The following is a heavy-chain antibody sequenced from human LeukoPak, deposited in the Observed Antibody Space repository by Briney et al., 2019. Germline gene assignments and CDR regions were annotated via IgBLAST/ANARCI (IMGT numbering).Heavy chain of an antibody. CDR2: IKQDGSDK. J-gene: IGHJ4*02. D-gene: IGHD5-24*01. Sequence: GGSLRLSCAGAGFSFSTYWMNWVRQAPGMGLEWGASIKQDGSDKYYVDSVKGRFTISRDNAKNSLYLQMSSLRAEDTAVYYCARDYFVDGSNSRIFFASWGQGTLVTVSS. CDR3: ARDYFVDGSNSRIFFAS. CDR1: GFSFSTYW. V-gene: IGHV3-7*01.